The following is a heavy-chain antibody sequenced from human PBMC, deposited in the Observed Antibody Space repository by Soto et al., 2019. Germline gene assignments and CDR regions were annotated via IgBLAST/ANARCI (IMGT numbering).Heavy chain of an antibody. CDR1: GFTFSSYA. Sequence: EVQLLESGGDLVQPGGSLRLSCAASGFTFSSYAMTWVRQAPGWGLECVSVITNSGVDEHYISSVKGRFTSSRDNSKNTLFLQMDSLRVEDTAVYYCAKGSAPWCSGVSCSPFDRRGQGTPVTVSS. CDR3: AKGSAPWCSGVSCSPFDR. CDR2: ITNSGVDE. V-gene: IGHV3-23*05. J-gene: IGHJ4*02. D-gene: IGHD2-15*01.